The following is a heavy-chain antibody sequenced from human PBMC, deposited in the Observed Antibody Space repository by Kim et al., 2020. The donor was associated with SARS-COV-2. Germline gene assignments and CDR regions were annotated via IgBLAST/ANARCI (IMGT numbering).Heavy chain of an antibody. CDR2: IYYSGSA. V-gene: IGHV4-39*01. D-gene: IGHD6-19*01. CDR3: ARQGYSSGWALGYCAY. Sequence: SETLSLTCTVSGGSIRSSNYYWGWIRQPPGKGLEWIGSIYYSGSAYYNASLKSRVTISVDTSKNQFSLKLSSVTAADTAVFYCARQGYSSGWALGYCAYWGQGTLVTVSS. J-gene: IGHJ4*02. CDR1: GGSIRSSNYY.